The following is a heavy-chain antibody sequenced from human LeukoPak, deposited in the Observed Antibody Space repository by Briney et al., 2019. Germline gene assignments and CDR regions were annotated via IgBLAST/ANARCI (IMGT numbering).Heavy chain of an antibody. V-gene: IGHV4-38-2*02. CDR2: IYHSGST. CDR1: GYSISSGYY. Sequence: SETLSLTCTVSGYSISSGYYWGWIRQPPGKGLEWIGSIYHSGSTYYNPSLKSRVTISVDRSKNQFSLKLSSVTAADTAVYYCARDGVRDAFDIWGQGTMVTVSS. CDR3: ARDGVRDAFDI. D-gene: IGHD3-10*01. J-gene: IGHJ3*02.